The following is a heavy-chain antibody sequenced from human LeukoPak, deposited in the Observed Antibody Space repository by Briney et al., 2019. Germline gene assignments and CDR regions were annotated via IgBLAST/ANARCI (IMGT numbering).Heavy chain of an antibody. CDR1: GYTFTGYY. V-gene: IGHV1-2*02. CDR2: INPNSGGT. D-gene: IGHD5-12*01. Sequence: GASVKVSCKASGYTFTGYYTHWVRQAPGQGLEWMGWINPNSGGTNYAQKFQGRVTMTRDTSISTAYMELSRLRSDDTAVYYCARLVGGYDSYYFDYWGQGTLVTVSS. CDR3: ARLVGGYDSYYFDY. J-gene: IGHJ4*02.